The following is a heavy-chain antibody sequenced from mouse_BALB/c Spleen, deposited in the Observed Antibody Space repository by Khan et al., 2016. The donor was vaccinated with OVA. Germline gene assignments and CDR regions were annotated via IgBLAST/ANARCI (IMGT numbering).Heavy chain of an antibody. J-gene: IGHJ1*01. CDR3: ARDYCSLYWYFDV. CDR1: GISITSGNYR. CDR2: IYYSGTV. Sequence: EVKLLESGPGLVKPSQTVSLTCTVTGISITSGNYRWSWIRQFPGNKLEWIGNIYYSGTVTYNPSLTSRTTITRDTSKNQFFLEMNSLTAEDTATYSCARDYCSLYWYFDVWGAGTTVTVSS. V-gene: IGHV3-5*02. D-gene: IGHD1-1*01.